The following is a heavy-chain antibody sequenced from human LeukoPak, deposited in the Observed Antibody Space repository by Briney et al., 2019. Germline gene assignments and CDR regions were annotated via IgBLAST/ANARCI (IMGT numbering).Heavy chain of an antibody. CDR1: GLTFRNYW. V-gene: IGHV3-7*03. J-gene: IGHJ4*02. D-gene: IGHD3-22*01. CDR2: IKPDGGVQ. Sequence: GGSLRLSCAASGLTFRNYWMSWVRQAPGKGLEWVANIKPDGGVQNYVDSVKGRFTITRDNAANSLFLQMNSLRAEDTAVYFCAKRGVVIRVILVGFHKEAYYFDSWGQGALVTVSS. CDR3: AKRGVVIRVILVGFHKEAYYFDS.